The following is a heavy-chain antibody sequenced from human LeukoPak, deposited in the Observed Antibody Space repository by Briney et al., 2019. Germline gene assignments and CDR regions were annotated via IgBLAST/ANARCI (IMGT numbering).Heavy chain of an antibody. D-gene: IGHD5-24*01. CDR2: ISHSGST. CDR1: GGSISSSSYY. CDR3: ARLDGSTFPFDY. V-gene: IGHV4-39*07. Sequence: SETLSLTCTVSGGSISSSSYYWSWIRQPPGKGLEWIGEISHSGSTNYNPSLKRRVTISIDTSKNQFSLKLSSVTAADTAVYYCARLDGSTFPFDYWGQGTLVTVSS. J-gene: IGHJ4*02.